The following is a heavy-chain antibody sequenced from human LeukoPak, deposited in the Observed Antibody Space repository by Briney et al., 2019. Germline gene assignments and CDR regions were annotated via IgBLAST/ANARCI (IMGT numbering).Heavy chain of an antibody. V-gene: IGHV4-59*02. CDR1: GDSVNSYY. CDR3: ARWNGGNHHFDC. D-gene: IGHD2-8*01. CDR2: IHHSGST. Sequence: SETLSLTCTVSGDSVNSYYWNWIRQPPGKGPEWIGYIHHSGSTDNNPSLRSRLTMSVDTSRNQYPLDLSSVTAADTAVYYCARWNGGNHHFDCWGQGTLVTVS. J-gene: IGHJ4*02.